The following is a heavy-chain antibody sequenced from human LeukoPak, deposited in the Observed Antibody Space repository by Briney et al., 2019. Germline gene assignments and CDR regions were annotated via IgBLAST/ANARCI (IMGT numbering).Heavy chain of an antibody. CDR3: ARDLGYCSSTSCHNWFHP. J-gene: IGHJ5*02. Sequence: PSETLSLTYTVSGGSISSSYWSWIRQPPGKGLEWIGYLYYSGITNYNPSLKSRVTISVDTSKNQFSLKLTSVTAADTAVYYCARDLGYCSSTSCHNWFHPWGQGTLVIVSS. CDR1: GGSISSSY. D-gene: IGHD2-2*01. CDR2: LYYSGIT. V-gene: IGHV4-59*01.